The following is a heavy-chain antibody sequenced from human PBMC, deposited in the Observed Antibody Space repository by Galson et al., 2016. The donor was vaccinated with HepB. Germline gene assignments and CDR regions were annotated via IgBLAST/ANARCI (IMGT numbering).Heavy chain of an antibody. CDR3: ARDPGLYSASYYTILDY. CDR1: GFTFSSYG. CDR2: IWYDGSNK. Sequence: SLRLSCAASGFTFSSYGMHWVRQAPGKGLEWVAVIWYDGSNKYYADSVKGRFTISRDNSKNTLYLQMNSLRAEDTAVYYCARDPGLYSASYYTILDYWGQGTRVTVSS. J-gene: IGHJ4*02. D-gene: IGHD1-26*01. V-gene: IGHV3-33*01.